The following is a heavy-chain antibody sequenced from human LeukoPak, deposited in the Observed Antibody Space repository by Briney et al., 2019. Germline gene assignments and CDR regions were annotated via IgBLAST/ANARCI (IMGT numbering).Heavy chain of an antibody. CDR3: TTGVSSGWGNY. Sequence: GGSVTLSCAASGFTFSNAWWSWVRQAPGKGLEWVGRIKSKTDVVTTDYAALVKGKFTISREDSKNTLYLQMNSLKTEDTAVYYCTTGVSSGWGNYWGQGTLVTASS. D-gene: IGHD6-19*01. CDR1: GFTFSNAW. J-gene: IGHJ4*02. V-gene: IGHV3-15*01. CDR2: IKSKTDVVTT.